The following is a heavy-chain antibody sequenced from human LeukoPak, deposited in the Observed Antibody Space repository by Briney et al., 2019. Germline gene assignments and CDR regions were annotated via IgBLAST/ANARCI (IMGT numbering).Heavy chain of an antibody. J-gene: IGHJ3*02. D-gene: IGHD3-22*01. CDR1: RFTFSSYA. V-gene: IGHV3-23*01. Sequence: GGSLRLSCAASRFTFSSYAMSWVRQAPGEGLEWVSAISGSGGSTYYADSVKGRFTISRDNSKNTLYLQMNSLRAEDTAVYYCATYPAYYYDSSGYPDAFDIWGQGTMVTVSS. CDR3: ATYPAYYYDSSGYPDAFDI. CDR2: ISGSGGST.